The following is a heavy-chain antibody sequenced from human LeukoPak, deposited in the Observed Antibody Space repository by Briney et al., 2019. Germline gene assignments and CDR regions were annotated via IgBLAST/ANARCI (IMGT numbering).Heavy chain of an antibody. D-gene: IGHD6-25*01. CDR1: GFTVSGNY. CDR3: AGGNTWPGLSY. CDR2: IYTAGST. Sequence: QAGGSLRLSCAASGFTVSGNYMSWVRRAPGKGLEWVSVIYTAGSTYNADSVKGRFTISRDKSKNTLYLQMNTLRAEDTAVYFCAGGNTWPGLSYWGQGTLLTVSS. V-gene: IGHV3-53*01. J-gene: IGHJ4*02.